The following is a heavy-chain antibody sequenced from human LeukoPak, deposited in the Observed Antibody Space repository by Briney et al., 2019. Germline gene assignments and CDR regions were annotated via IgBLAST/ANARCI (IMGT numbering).Heavy chain of an antibody. CDR3: ARARPGYYDFWSGYQKYYYYGMDV. CDR2: ISSSGSTI. D-gene: IGHD3-3*01. V-gene: IGHV3-48*03. Sequence: GGSLRLSCAASGFTFSSYEMNWVRQAPGKGLEWVSYISSSGSTIYYADSVKGRFTISRDNAKNSLYLQMSSLRAEDTAVYYCARARPGYYDFWSGYQKYYYYGMDVWGQGTTVTVSS. J-gene: IGHJ6*02. CDR1: GFTFSSYE.